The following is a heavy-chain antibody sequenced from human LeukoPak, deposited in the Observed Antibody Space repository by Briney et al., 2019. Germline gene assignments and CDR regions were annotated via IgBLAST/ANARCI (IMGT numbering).Heavy chain of an antibody. J-gene: IGHJ4*02. CDR2: INDSAGST. CDR1: GFTFSSYG. D-gene: IGHD6-6*01. V-gene: IGHV3-23*01. CDR3: AKWIGYGGSSAYFDY. Sequence: GGSLRLSCAASGFTFSSYGMNWVRQAPGKGLEWVSSINDSAGSTFYADSVKGRFTISRANSKNTLYLQMNNQRAGDTAINYCAKWIGYGGSSAYFDYWGQGTLVTVSS.